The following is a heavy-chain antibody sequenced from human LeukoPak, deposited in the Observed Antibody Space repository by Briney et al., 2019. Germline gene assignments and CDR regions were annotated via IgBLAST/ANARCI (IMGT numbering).Heavy chain of an antibody. D-gene: IGHD5-24*01. V-gene: IGHV3-7*01. CDR3: AKVRDRRDGYNFYFYYYMDV. Sequence: GGSLRLSCTASGFTFSDYWMNWVRQAPGKGLEWVANIKQDGSETSYVDSVKGRFPISRDNAKNSLYLQMNSLRAEDTAVYYCAKVRDRRDGYNFYFYYYMDVWGKGTTVTVSS. CDR2: IKQDGSET. CDR1: GFTFSDYW. J-gene: IGHJ6*03.